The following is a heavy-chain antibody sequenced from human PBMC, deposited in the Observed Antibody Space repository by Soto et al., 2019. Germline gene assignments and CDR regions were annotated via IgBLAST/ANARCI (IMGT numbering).Heavy chain of an antibody. CDR2: INHSGST. D-gene: IGHD3-10*01. CDR3: ARVKGLWFGLYYYYYGMDV. Sequence: SETLSLTCAVYGGSFSGYYWSWIRQPPGKGLEWIGEINHSGSTNYNPSLKSRVTISVDTSKNQFSLKLSSVTAADTAVYYCARVKGLWFGLYYYYYGMDVWGQGTTVTVSS. CDR1: GGSFSGYY. V-gene: IGHV4-34*01. J-gene: IGHJ6*02.